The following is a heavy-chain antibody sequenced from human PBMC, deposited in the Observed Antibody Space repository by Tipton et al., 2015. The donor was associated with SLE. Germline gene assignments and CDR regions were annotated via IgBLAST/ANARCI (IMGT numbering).Heavy chain of an antibody. CDR3: ARARRSGWSIVGDDAFDI. D-gene: IGHD6-19*01. J-gene: IGHJ3*02. Sequence: SLRLSCAASGFTVSSNYMSWVRQAPGKGLEWVSGINWNGGSTGYADSVKGRFTISRDNAKNSLYLQMNSLRAEDTALYYCARARRSGWSIVGDDAFDIWGQGTMVTVSS. CDR2: INWNGGST. CDR1: GFTVSSNY. V-gene: IGHV3-20*04.